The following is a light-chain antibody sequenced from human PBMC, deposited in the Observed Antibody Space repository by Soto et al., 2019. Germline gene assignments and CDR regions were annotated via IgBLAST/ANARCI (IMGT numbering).Light chain of an antibody. J-gene: IGKJ2*01. Sequence: EIVMTQSPATLSVSPGERATLSCRASQSVSSNLAWYQQKPGQAPRLLIYDASTRATGIPARFSGSGSGTDFTLTISSLQSEDFADYYCQQYNDWPPKYTFGQGTKLEIK. V-gene: IGKV3-15*01. CDR2: DAS. CDR1: QSVSSN. CDR3: QQYNDWPPKYT.